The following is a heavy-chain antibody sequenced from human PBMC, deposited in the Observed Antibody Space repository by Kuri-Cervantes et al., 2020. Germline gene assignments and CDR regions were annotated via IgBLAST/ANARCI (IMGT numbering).Heavy chain of an antibody. CDR1: GFTFSSYA. V-gene: IGHV3-30*04. Sequence: GESLKISCAASGFTFSSYAMHWARQAPGKGLEWVAVISYDGSNKYYADSVKGRFTISRDNSKNTLFLQMNSLRAEDTAVYYCARSQGYFDWLLPDYWGQGTLVTVSS. D-gene: IGHD3-9*01. CDR3: ARSQGYFDWLLPDY. CDR2: ISYDGSNK. J-gene: IGHJ4*02.